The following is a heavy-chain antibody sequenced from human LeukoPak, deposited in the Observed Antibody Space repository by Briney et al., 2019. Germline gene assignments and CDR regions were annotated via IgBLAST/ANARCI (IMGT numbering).Heavy chain of an antibody. CDR2: IYPGDSDT. CDR3: VRGRVPAASAALKY. CDR1: GYSFTTYW. V-gene: IGHV5-51*01. J-gene: IGHJ4*02. Sequence: GESLKISCKGSGYSFTTYWIGWVRQMPGKGLEWMGIIYPGDSDTRYSPSFQGQVTISADKSISTAYLQWSSLKASDIAMYYCVRGRVPAASAALKYWGQGTLVTVSS. D-gene: IGHD2-2*01.